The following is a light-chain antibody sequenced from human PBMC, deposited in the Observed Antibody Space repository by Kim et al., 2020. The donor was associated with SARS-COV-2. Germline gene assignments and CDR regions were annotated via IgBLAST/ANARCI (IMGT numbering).Light chain of an antibody. Sequence: QSALTQPPSASGSPGQSVTISCTGTSSDVGGYNYVSWYQQHPGNAPKVMIYEVTERPSGVPDRFSGSKSGNTASLTVSGLQAEDEGDYYCSSKTVGGTVVFGGGTQLTVL. CDR1: SSDVGGYNY. CDR3: SSKTVGGTVV. CDR2: EVT. V-gene: IGLV2-8*01. J-gene: IGLJ2*01.